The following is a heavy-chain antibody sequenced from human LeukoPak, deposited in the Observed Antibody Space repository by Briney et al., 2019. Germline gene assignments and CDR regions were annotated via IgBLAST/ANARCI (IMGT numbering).Heavy chain of an antibody. CDR1: GFTFSSYA. J-gene: IGHJ4*02. CDR3: AKDHPVPAAQGGYFDY. V-gene: IGHV3-23*01. D-gene: IGHD2-2*01. CDR2: ISGSGGST. Sequence: GGSLRLSCAAYGFTFSSYAMSWVRQAPGKGLEWVSAISGSGGSTYYADSVKGRFTISRDNSKNTLYLQMNSLRAEDTAVYYCAKDHPVPAAQGGYFDYWGQGTLVTVSS.